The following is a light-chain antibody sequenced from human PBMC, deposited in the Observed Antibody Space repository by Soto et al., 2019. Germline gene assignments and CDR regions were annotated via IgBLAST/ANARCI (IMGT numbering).Light chain of an antibody. Sequence: DIQMTQSPSTLSASVGDRVTITCRASQSISSWLAWYQQKPGKAPKLLIFDASSLGSGVPSRFSGSGSGTEFTLTISRLEPEDFAVYYCQQYGSSGTFGQGTKVDIK. J-gene: IGKJ1*01. V-gene: IGKV1-5*01. CDR1: QSISSW. CDR3: QQYGSSGT. CDR2: DAS.